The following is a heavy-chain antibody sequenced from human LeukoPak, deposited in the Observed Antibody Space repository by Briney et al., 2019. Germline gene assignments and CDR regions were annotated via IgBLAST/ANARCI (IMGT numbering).Heavy chain of an antibody. CDR1: GFTSRSYG. Sequence: GGSLRLACAASGFTSRSYGMHWVRQAPGKGLEWVAFIRYDGNNKYYVDSVKGRLTISRDNSKNMLYLQMNSLRPEDTAVYYCAKDHCSSTTCRLYYMDVWGKGTTVTISS. V-gene: IGHV3-30*02. J-gene: IGHJ6*03. CDR2: IRYDGNNK. CDR3: AKDHCSSTTCRLYYMDV. D-gene: IGHD2-2*01.